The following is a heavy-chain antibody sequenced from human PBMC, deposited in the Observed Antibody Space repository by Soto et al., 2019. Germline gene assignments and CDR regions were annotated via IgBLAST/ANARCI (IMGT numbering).Heavy chain of an antibody. V-gene: IGHV4-31*03. CDR1: GGSISSGGYY. J-gene: IGHJ3*02. CDR3: AREVGIGYCSGGSCGRRRAFDI. Sequence: SETLSLTCTVSGGSISSGGYYWSWIRQHPGKGLEWIGYIYYSGSTYYNPSLKSRVTISVDTSKNQFSLKLSSVTAADTAVYYCAREVGIGYCSGGSCGRRRAFDIWGQGTMVTVSS. D-gene: IGHD2-15*01. CDR2: IYYSGST.